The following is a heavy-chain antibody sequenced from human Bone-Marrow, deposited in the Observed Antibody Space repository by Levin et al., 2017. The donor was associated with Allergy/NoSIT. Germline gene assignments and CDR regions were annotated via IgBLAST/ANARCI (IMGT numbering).Heavy chain of an antibody. CDR1: GFTFSTYD. D-gene: IGHD1-14*01. Sequence: PGGSLRLSCAASGFTFSTYDMRWVRQATGKGLEWVSAIDTAGDTYYPGSVKGRFTISRENAKNSLYLQMNSLRAGDTAVYYCARSNRGAFDIWGQGTMVTVSS. CDR2: IDTAGDT. V-gene: IGHV3-13*04. CDR3: ARSNRGAFDI. J-gene: IGHJ3*02.